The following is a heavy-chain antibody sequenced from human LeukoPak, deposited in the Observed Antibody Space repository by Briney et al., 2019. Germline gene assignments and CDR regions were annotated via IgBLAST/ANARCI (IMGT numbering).Heavy chain of an antibody. CDR3: AREAIPYDSSGYYYDDY. V-gene: IGHV4-4*07. J-gene: IGHJ4*02. CDR1: GGSISSYY. CDR2: IYTSGST. D-gene: IGHD3-22*01. Sequence: RSSETLSLTCTVSGGSISSYYWSWIRQPAGKGLEWIGRIYTSGSTNYNPSLKSRVTMSVDTSKNQFSLKLSSVTAADTAVYYCAREAIPYDSSGYYYDDYWGQGTLVTVSS.